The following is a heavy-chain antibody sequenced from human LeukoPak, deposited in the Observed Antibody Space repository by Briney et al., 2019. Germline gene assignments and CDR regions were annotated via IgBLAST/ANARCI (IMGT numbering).Heavy chain of an antibody. CDR2: IYYSGST. Sequence: SETLSLTCTVSGVSISSYYWSWIRQPPGKGLEWIGYIYYSGSTNSNPSLNSRVTISVDTSKNHFSLKLSSVTAADTAVYYCARAPRTGPYYFDSWGQGTLVTVSS. D-gene: IGHD3-10*01. CDR3: ARAPRTGPYYFDS. J-gene: IGHJ4*02. CDR1: GVSISSYY. V-gene: IGHV4-59*13.